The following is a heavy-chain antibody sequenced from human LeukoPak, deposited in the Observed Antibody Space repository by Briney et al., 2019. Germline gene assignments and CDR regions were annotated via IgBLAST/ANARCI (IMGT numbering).Heavy chain of an antibody. D-gene: IGHD2-15*01. V-gene: IGHV3-48*04. CDR2: ISSSGSTI. CDR1: GFTFSSYW. Sequence: PGGSLRLSCAASGFTFSSYWMSWVRQAPGKGLEWVSYISSSGSTIYYADSVKGRFTISRDNAKNSLYLQMNSLRAEDTAVYYCAREMLGYCSGGSCYGRDYFDYWGQGTLVTVSS. CDR3: AREMLGYCSGGSCYGRDYFDY. J-gene: IGHJ4*02.